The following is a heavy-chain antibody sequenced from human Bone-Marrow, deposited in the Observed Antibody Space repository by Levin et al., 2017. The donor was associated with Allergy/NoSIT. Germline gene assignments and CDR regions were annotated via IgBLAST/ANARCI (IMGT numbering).Heavy chain of an antibody. Sequence: PGGSLRLSCEASGFIFDDYAMHWVRQAPGKGLQWVSRISWNGRSTHYAEFAMGRFTISRDNTKNSLSLQMTGLREEDSALYYCAKGINYGDYPEYWGRGTLVIVSS. D-gene: IGHD4-17*01. J-gene: IGHJ4*02. V-gene: IGHV3-9*01. CDR2: ISWNGRST. CDR3: AKGINYGDYPEY. CDR1: GFIFDDYA.